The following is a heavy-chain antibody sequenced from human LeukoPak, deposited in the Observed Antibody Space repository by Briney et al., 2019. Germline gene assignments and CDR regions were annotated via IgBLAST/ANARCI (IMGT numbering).Heavy chain of an antibody. D-gene: IGHD3-3*01. CDR1: GYTFTSYD. CDR3: ARLKRGFLEWLFDY. Sequence: ASVKVSCKASGYTFTSYDINWVRQATGQGLEWMGWMNPNSGNTGYAQKFQGRVTITRNTSISTAYIELSSLRSEDMAVYYCARLKRGFLEWLFDYWGQGTLVTVSS. J-gene: IGHJ4*02. CDR2: MNPNSGNT. V-gene: IGHV1-8*03.